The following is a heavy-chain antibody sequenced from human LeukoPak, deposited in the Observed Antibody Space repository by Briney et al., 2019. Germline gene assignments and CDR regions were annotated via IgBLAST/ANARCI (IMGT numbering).Heavy chain of an antibody. CDR3: ARRVWGGSYYGTPRSFDY. CDR1: GESFSGLY. CDR2: INHSGST. V-gene: IGHV4-34*01. Sequence: PSETLSLTCAIYGESFSGLYCRWIRQPPGKGLEWIGEINHSGSTNYNPSLKSRVTISVDTSKNQFSLKLSSVTAADTAVYYCARRVWGGSYYGTPRSFDYWGQGTLVTVSS. J-gene: IGHJ4*02. D-gene: IGHD3-22*01.